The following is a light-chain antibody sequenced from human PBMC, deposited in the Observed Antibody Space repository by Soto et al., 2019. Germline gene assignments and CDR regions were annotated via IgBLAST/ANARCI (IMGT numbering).Light chain of an antibody. Sequence: EIVMTQSPATLSVSPGERATLSCRASQGVSSNLAWYQQKPGQAPTLLIYGASTRATGIPARFSGSGSGTEFTLTISSLQSEDFGVYYCQQYNDWPLTFGGGTKVEIK. CDR1: QGVSSN. V-gene: IGKV3-15*01. CDR3: QQYNDWPLT. CDR2: GAS. J-gene: IGKJ4*01.